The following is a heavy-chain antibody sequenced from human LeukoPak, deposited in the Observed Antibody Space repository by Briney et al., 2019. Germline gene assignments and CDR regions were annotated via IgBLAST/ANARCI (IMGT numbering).Heavy chain of an antibody. Sequence: GSLRLSCAASGFTFSSYAMTWVRQAPGKGLEWVSSISVNGGTTYYADSVKGRFTISRDSSKNTLYLQMNSLRAEDTAVYYCVKGGGNVRRYFEYWGQGTLVTVSS. CDR1: GFTFSSYA. D-gene: IGHD4-23*01. CDR2: ISVNGGTT. J-gene: IGHJ4*02. CDR3: VKGGGNVRRYFEY. V-gene: IGHV3-23*01.